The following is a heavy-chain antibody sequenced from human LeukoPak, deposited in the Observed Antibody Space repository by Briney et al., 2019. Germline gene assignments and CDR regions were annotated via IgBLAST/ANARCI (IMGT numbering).Heavy chain of an antibody. CDR3: SREDRVGATTGSGH. Sequence: PSETLSLTCTISGGSISSSSYYWGWIRQPPGKGLQWIGTIYYNGAAQYSPSLKSRVTLSIDTSKNQFSLKLTSVTAADTAVYYCSREDRVGATTGSGHWGQGTLVTVSS. CDR1: GGSISSSSYY. V-gene: IGHV4-39*01. D-gene: IGHD1-26*01. J-gene: IGHJ4*02. CDR2: IYYNGAA.